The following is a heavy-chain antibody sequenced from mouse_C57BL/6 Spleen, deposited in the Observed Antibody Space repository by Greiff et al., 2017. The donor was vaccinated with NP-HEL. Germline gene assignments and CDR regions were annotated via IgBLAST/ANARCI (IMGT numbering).Heavy chain of an antibody. J-gene: IGHJ2*01. Sequence: QVQLQQPGAELVKPGASEKLSCKASGYTFTSYWMHWVKQRPGQGLEWIGMIHPNSGSTNYNEKFKSKATLTVDKSSSTAYMQLSSLTSEDSAVYYCAREGYGSSPYWGQGTTLTVSS. V-gene: IGHV1-64*01. CDR3: AREGYGSSPY. CDR1: GYTFTSYW. CDR2: IHPNSGST. D-gene: IGHD1-1*01.